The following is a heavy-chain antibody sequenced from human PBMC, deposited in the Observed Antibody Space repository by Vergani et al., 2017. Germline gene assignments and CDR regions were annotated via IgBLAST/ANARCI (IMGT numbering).Heavy chain of an antibody. J-gene: IGHJ6*03. Sequence: QVQLVQSGAEVKKPGASVKVSCKASGYTFTSYDINWVRQATGQGLEWMGWMNPNSGNTGYAQKFQGRVTMTRNTSISTAYMELSSLRSEDTAVYYCARQXVGAPFDYYYYMDVWGKGTTVTVSS. CDR3: ARQXVGAPFDYYYYMDV. CDR2: MNPNSGNT. V-gene: IGHV1-8*01. CDR1: GYTFTSYD. D-gene: IGHD1-26*01.